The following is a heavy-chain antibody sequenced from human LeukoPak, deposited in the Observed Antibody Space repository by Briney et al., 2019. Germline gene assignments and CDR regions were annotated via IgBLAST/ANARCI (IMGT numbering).Heavy chain of an antibody. CDR3: RAATRYLNYYYDY. D-gene: IGHD3-22*01. CDR1: RFTFSIFG. Sequence: PGGSLRLSCAASRFTFSIFGMHWVRQAPGKGLEWVAVISSDGANKYYADSVRGRFTISRDNSKDTLYLQMSSLRIEDMAVYYCRAATRYLNYYYDYWGQGTLVTVSS. V-gene: IGHV3-30*03. J-gene: IGHJ4*02. CDR2: ISSDGANK.